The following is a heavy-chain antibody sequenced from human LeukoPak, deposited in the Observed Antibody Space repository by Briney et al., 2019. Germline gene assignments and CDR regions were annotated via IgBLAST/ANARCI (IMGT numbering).Heavy chain of an antibody. CDR3: GRDPNGDYLGAFEF. V-gene: IGHV3-7*01. D-gene: IGHD4-17*01. CDR2: IKQDGRDK. CDR1: GFTFSRHY. J-gene: IGHJ3*01. Sequence: GGSLRLSCAASGFTFSRHYMSWVRQAPGKGLEWVANIKQDGRDKYYVDSVKGRFTISRDNAKNSLYLQMNSLRAEDTAVYYCGRDPNGDYLGAFEFWGHGTTVIVSS.